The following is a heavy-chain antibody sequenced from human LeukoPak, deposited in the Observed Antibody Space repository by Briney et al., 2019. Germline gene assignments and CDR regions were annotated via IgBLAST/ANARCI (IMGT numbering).Heavy chain of an antibody. Sequence: GGSLRLSCAASGFTFSSYAMHWVRQAPGKGLEWVAVISYDGSNKYYADSVKGRFTISRGNSKNTLYLQMNSLRAEDTAVYYCARDPTAGSGWFGRGYFDYWGQGTLVTVSS. CDR3: ARDPTAGSGWFGRGYFDY. V-gene: IGHV3-30*04. CDR2: ISYDGSNK. CDR1: GFTFSSYA. J-gene: IGHJ4*02. D-gene: IGHD6-19*01.